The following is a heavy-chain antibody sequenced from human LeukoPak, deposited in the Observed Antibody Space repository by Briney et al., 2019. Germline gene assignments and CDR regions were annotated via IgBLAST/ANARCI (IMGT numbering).Heavy chain of an antibody. CDR3: ARVDYYGSGSYSPDY. V-gene: IGHV1-18*01. J-gene: IGHJ4*02. CDR1: GYTFTSYG. CDR2: ISAYNGNT. D-gene: IGHD3-10*01. Sequence: ASAKVSCKASGYTFTSYGISWVRQAPGQGLEWMGWISAYNGNTNYAQKLQGRVTMTTDTSTSTAYMELRSLRSDDTAVYYCARVDYYGSGSYSPDYWGQGTLVTVSS.